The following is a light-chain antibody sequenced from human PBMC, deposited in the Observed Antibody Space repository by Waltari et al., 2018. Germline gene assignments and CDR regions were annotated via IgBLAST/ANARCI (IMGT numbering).Light chain of an antibody. V-gene: IGLV4-69*01. J-gene: IGLJ3*02. CDR1: SGHSSNV. CDR3: QTGGQGTWV. CDR2: VNRDGSH. Sequence: QLVLTQSPSASASLGASVKLTCTLSSGHSSNVVAWLQQRPEKGPRYLMTVNRDGSHSKGAGMPDRFSGASAGAERYLTISSLQAEDEADYYCQTGGQGTWVFGGGTKLTVL.